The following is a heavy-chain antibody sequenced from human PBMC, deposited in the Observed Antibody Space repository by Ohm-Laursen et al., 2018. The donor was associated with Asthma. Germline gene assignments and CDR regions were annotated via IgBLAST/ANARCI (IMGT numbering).Heavy chain of an antibody. CDR1: GFTFSSYA. CDR2: ISYDGSNK. D-gene: IGHD3-22*01. V-gene: IGHV3-30*04. Sequence: SLRLSCSAPGFTFSSYAMHWVRQAPGKGLEWVAVISYDGSNKYYADSVKGRFTISRDNSKNTLYLQMNSLRAEDTAVYYCARDRTYYYDKGYFDLWGRGTLVTVSS. J-gene: IGHJ2*01. CDR3: ARDRTYYYDKGYFDL.